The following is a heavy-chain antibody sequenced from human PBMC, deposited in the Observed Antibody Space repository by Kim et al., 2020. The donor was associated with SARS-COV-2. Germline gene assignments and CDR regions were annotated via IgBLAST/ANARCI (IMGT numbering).Heavy chain of an antibody. J-gene: IGHJ5*02. Sequence: QKFQGRVTMTRNTSISTAYMELSSLRSEDTAVYYCARGAYSGYDSGWFDPWGQGTLVTVSS. D-gene: IGHD5-12*01. CDR3: ARGAYSGYDSGWFDP. V-gene: IGHV1-8*01.